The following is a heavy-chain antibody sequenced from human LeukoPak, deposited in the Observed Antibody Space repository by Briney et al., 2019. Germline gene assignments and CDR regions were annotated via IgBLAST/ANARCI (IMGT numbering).Heavy chain of an antibody. J-gene: IGHJ4*02. Sequence: TGGSLRLSCAASGFTFSSYAMSWVRQAPGKGLEWVSAISGSGGSTYYADSVKGRFTISRDNSKNTLYLQMNSLRAEDTAVYYCAKGFVVVPAASFDYWGQGTLVTVSS. D-gene: IGHD2-2*01. CDR3: AKGFVVVPAASFDY. CDR2: ISGSGGST. V-gene: IGHV3-23*01. CDR1: GFTFSSYA.